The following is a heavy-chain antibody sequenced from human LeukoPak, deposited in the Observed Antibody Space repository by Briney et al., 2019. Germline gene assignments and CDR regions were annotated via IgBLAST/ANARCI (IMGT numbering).Heavy chain of an antibody. D-gene: IGHD3-9*01. Sequence: GASVKVSCKASGYTFTGYYMHWVRQAPGQGPEWMGIISPRGGSTDYAQRFQGRVTMTSDTSTSTAYMELRSLRSDDTAVYYCAREGRNYDILTGYYGGFRHLDYWGQGTLVTVSS. CDR1: GYTFTGYY. J-gene: IGHJ4*02. CDR2: ISPRGGST. CDR3: AREGRNYDILTGYYGGFRHLDY. V-gene: IGHV1-46*01.